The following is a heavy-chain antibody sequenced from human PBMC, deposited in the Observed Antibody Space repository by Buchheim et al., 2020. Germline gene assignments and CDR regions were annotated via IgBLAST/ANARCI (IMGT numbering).Heavy chain of an antibody. CDR2: IWYDGSNK. V-gene: IGHV3-33*01. CDR1: GFTFSSYG. J-gene: IGHJ6*02. CDR3: ARDQSYGDPSYYYYGMDV. D-gene: IGHD4-17*01. Sequence: QVQLVESGGGVVQPGRSLRLSCAASGFTFSSYGMHWVRQAPGKGLEWVAVIWYDGSNKYYADSVKGRFTISRDNSKNTLYLQTNSLSAEDTAVYYCARDQSYGDPSYYYYGMDVWGQGTT.